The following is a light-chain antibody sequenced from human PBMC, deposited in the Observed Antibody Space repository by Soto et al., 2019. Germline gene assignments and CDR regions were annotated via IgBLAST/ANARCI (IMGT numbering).Light chain of an antibody. Sequence: QPVLTQSPSASASLGASVKFTCTLSSGYSDYPIAWHQQQPEKGPRYLMKVNDDGSHTKGDGIPDRFSGSSSGPERYLTISSLQSEDEADYYCQTWVPVVFGGGTKLTVL. CDR1: SGYSDYP. J-gene: IGLJ2*01. CDR2: VNDDGSH. V-gene: IGLV4-69*01. CDR3: QTWVPVV.